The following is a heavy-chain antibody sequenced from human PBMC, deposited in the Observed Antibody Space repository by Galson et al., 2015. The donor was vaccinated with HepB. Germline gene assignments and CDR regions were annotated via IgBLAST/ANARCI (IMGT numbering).Heavy chain of an antibody. Sequence: SLRLSCEASGFTFTSYAMNWVRQAPGQGLEYVSAISSNGGSTYYADSVKGRFTISRDNSKNTLYLQMSSLRAEDTAVYYCVKDRSIAAAGHYFDYWGQGTLVTVSS. CDR2: ISSNGGST. CDR3: VKDRSIAAAGHYFDY. D-gene: IGHD6-13*01. V-gene: IGHV3-64D*06. J-gene: IGHJ4*02. CDR1: GFTFTSYA.